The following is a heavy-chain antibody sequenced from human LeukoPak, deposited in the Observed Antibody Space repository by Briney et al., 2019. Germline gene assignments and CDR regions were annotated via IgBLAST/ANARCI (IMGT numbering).Heavy chain of an antibody. J-gene: IGHJ4*02. V-gene: IGHV3-30*02. CDR2: IRYDGSNK. D-gene: IGHD2-2*01. CDR3: AKRSGYYSTINGYHLYDY. Sequence: GGSLRLSYSASGFTFSRYGMHWVRQAPGKGLEWVAFIRYDGSNKYYADSVKGRFTISRDNSKNTLYLQMNSLRAEDTALYYCAKRSGYYSTINGYHLYDYWGQGTLVTVSS. CDR1: GFTFSRYG.